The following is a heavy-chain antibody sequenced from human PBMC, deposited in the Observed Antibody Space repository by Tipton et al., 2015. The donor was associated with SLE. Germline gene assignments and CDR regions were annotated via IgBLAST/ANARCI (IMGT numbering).Heavy chain of an antibody. Sequence: TLSLTCAVYGGSFSGYYWSWIRQPPGKGLEWIGEINDSGSTNYNSSLKSRVTVSVDMSKNQFSLNVNSVTAADTAVYYCARAGYSRFWDVDYWGQGTLVTVSS. CDR2: INDSGST. D-gene: IGHD6-13*01. CDR1: GGSFSGYY. V-gene: IGHV4-34*01. J-gene: IGHJ4*02. CDR3: ARAGYSRFWDVDY.